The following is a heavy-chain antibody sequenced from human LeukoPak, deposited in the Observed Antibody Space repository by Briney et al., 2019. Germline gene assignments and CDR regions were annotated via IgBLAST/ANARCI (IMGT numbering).Heavy chain of an antibody. CDR3: ARERTPKHYYGSGSYDRYFDY. Sequence: PGGSLRLSCVASGFTLSDYYMAWIRQPPGKGLEWISFISSSGSTKYYADSVKGRFTISRDTTQNSLYLQMNSLRAEDKAVYYCARERTPKHYYGSGSYDRYFDYWGQGTLVTVSS. J-gene: IGHJ4*02. CDR2: ISSSGSTK. D-gene: IGHD3-10*01. V-gene: IGHV3-11*04. CDR1: GFTLSDYY.